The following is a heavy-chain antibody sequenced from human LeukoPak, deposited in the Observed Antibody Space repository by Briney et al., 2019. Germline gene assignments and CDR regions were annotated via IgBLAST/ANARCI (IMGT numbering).Heavy chain of an antibody. V-gene: IGHV1-8*02. Sequence: ASVKVSCKASGYTFTNYDINWVRQATGQGLEWMGWMNPNSGNIGYAQKFQGRVTMTRNTSISTAYMELSSLTSEDTAVYYCARGGLGPDAFDIWGQGTMVTASS. CDR3: ARGGLGPDAFDI. J-gene: IGHJ3*02. D-gene: IGHD3-16*01. CDR1: GYTFTNYD. CDR2: MNPNSGNI.